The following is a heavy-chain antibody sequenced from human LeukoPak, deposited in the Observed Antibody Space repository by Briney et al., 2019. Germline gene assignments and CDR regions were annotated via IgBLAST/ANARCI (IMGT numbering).Heavy chain of an antibody. CDR1: GGSISSGDYY. Sequence: PSETLSLTCTVSGGSISSGDYYWSWIRQPPGKGLEWIGYIYYSGSTYYNPSLKSRVTISVDTSKNQFSLKLSSVTAADTAVYCCARDRLSLGAFDIWGQGTMVTVSS. J-gene: IGHJ3*02. CDR3: ARDRLSLGAFDI. D-gene: IGHD7-27*01. CDR2: IYYSGST. V-gene: IGHV4-30-4*01.